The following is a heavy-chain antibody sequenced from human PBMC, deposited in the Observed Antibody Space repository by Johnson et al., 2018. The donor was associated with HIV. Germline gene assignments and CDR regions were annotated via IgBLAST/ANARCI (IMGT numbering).Heavy chain of an antibody. CDR3: ARDYRERIVGATLHDAFDI. Sequence: VQLVESGGDLVQPGGSLRLSCAASGFSVSTSYMTWVRQAPGKGLAWVSSISCGGRTYYADTVTGRGSISRDTSKNSLSLQMNSVRAEDTAVYYCARDYRERIVGATLHDAFDIWGQGTMVTVSS. D-gene: IGHD1-26*01. CDR1: GFSVSTSY. V-gene: IGHV3-66*01. CDR2: ISCGGRT. J-gene: IGHJ3*02.